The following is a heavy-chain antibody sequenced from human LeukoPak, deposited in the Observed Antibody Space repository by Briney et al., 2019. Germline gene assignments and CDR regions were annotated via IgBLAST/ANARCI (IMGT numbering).Heavy chain of an antibody. J-gene: IGHJ6*02. Sequence: GGSLRLSCAASGFTFSSYAMHWVRQAPGKGLEWVAVISYDGSNKYYADSVKGRFTISRDNSKNTLYLQMNSLRAEDTAVYYCARAKTAMVLDGMDVWGQGTTVTVSS. CDR3: ARAKTAMVLDGMDV. CDR1: GFTFSSYA. CDR2: ISYDGSNK. D-gene: IGHD5-18*01. V-gene: IGHV3-30-3*01.